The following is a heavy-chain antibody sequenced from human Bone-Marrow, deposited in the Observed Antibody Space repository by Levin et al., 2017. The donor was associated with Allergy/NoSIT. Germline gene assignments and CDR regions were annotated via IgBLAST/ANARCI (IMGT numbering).Heavy chain of an antibody. V-gene: IGHV1-69*13. J-gene: IGHJ6*02. D-gene: IGHD3-10*01. CDR1: GGTFSTYA. Sequence: SVKVSCKASGGTFSTYALSWARQAPGQGLEWMGGIIPMFDTTNNAQKFQGRVTITADESTSTAYMELSGLRSEDTAVYYCARGLEVRVSVAFYPMDVWGQGTTVTVSS. CDR2: IIPMFDTT. CDR3: ARGLEVRVSVAFYPMDV.